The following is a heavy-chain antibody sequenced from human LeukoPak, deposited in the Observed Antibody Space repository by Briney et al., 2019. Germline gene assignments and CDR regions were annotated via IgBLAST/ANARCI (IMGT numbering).Heavy chain of an antibody. J-gene: IGHJ4*02. CDR2: ISWNSGSI. Sequence: GGSLRLSCAASGFTFDDYAMHWVRQAPGKGLEWVSGISWNSGSIGYADSVKGRFTISRDNAKNSLYLQMNSLRAEDTALYYCAKGQAHKSGSYYGYWGQGTLVTVSS. D-gene: IGHD1-26*01. V-gene: IGHV3-9*01. CDR3: AKGQAHKSGSYYGY. CDR1: GFTFDDYA.